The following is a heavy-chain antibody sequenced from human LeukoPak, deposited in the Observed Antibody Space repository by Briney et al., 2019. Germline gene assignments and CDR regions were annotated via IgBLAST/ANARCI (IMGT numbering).Heavy chain of an antibody. CDR3: VRDNWQQVDRKWYYYGLDV. CDR1: DGSISTYY. Sequence: PSEALSLTCTVSDGSISTYYWSWIRQPPGKGLEWIGYIYHSGSASYNPSFKSRVTISVDTSKNQFYLNVNSVTAADTAVYYCVRDNWQQVDRKWYYYGLDVWGQGTTVTVSS. J-gene: IGHJ6*02. D-gene: IGHD1-14*01. CDR2: IYHSGSA. V-gene: IGHV4-59*01.